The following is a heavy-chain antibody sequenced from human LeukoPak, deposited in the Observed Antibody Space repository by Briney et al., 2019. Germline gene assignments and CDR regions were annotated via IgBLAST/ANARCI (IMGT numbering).Heavy chain of an antibody. D-gene: IGHD3-10*01. V-gene: IGHV3-7*01. CDR1: GFIFSGNW. CDR3: ARWRFDSGSHHIDY. Sequence: GGSLRLSCAASGFIFSGNWMTWVRQAPGKGLEWVANTRPDGSAEYFADSVKGRFAISRDNAKNSLYLQMNSLRGEDTAVYYCARWRFDSGSHHIDYWGQGTLVTVFS. J-gene: IGHJ4*02. CDR2: TRPDGSAE.